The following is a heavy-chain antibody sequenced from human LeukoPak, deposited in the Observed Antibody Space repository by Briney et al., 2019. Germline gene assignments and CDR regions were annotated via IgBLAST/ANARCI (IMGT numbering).Heavy chain of an antibody. CDR2: ISSSSSYI. D-gene: IGHD4-17*01. V-gene: IGHV3-21*06. CDR3: ARAEKTTVTTMRYMDV. CDR1: GFTLSSYT. J-gene: IGHJ6*03. Sequence: PGGSLRLSCAASGFTLSSYTMNWVRQAPGKGLEWVSSISSSSSYIYYADSVKGRFTISRDNAKNSLYLQMNSLRAEDTAVYYCARAEKTTVTTMRYMDVWGKGTTVTVSS.